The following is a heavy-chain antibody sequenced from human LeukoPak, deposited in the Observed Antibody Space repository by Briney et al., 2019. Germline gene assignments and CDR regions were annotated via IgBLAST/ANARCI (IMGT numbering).Heavy chain of an antibody. J-gene: IGHJ5*02. Sequence: ASVKVSCKASGYTFTSYYMHWVRQAPGQGLEWMGWINPNSGGTNYAQKFQGRVTMTRDTSISTAYMELSRLRSDDTAVYYCARDYDYVWGSYRLSHGGFDPWGQGTLVTVSS. V-gene: IGHV1-2*02. CDR1: GYTFTSYY. CDR2: INPNSGGT. CDR3: ARDYDYVWGSYRLSHGGFDP. D-gene: IGHD3-16*02.